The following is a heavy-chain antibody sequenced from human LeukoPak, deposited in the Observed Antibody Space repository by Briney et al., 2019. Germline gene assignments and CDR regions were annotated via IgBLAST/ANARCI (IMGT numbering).Heavy chain of an antibody. CDR2: ISSTSSYS. CDR1: GFTFSDYY. J-gene: IGHJ4*02. V-gene: IGHV3-11*06. Sequence: GGSLRLSCAASGFTFSDYYMSWVRQAPGKGLEWVSYISSTSSYSNYADSVKGRFTISRDSAKNSLYLQMNSLRAEDTAVYYCASPLYTSSSGVGYWGQGTLVTVSS. CDR3: ASPLYTSSSGVGY. D-gene: IGHD6-6*01.